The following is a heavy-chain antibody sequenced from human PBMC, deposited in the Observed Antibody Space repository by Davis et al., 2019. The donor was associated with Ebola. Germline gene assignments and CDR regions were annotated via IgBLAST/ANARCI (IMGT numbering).Heavy chain of an antibody. CDR3: ARSYSGSRIYDY. D-gene: IGHD1-26*01. V-gene: IGHV3-7*03. Sequence: GESLKISCAASGFTFSSYWMSWVRQAPGKVLEWVANIKQDGSEKYYVDSVKGRFSISRDNAKNSLYLQMNGLRAEDTAVYYCARSYSGSRIYDYWGQGTLVTVSS. CDR2: IKQDGSEK. CDR1: GFTFSSYW. J-gene: IGHJ4*02.